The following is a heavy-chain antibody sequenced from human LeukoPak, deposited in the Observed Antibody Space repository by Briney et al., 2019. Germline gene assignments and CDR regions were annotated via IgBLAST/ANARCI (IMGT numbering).Heavy chain of an antibody. D-gene: IGHD4-23*01. J-gene: IGHJ4*02. CDR1: GYTFTSYD. CDR3: ARTPSMVVTSEVY. V-gene: IGHV1-8*03. Sequence: ASVKVSCKASGYTFTSYDINWVRQAPGQGLEWMGWMNPNSGNTGYAQKFQGRVTITRNTSISTAYMELSSLRSEDTAVYYCARTPSMVVTSEVYWGLGTLVTVSS. CDR2: MNPNSGNT.